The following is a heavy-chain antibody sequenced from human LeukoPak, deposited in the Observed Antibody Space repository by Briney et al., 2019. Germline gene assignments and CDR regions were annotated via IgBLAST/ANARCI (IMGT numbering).Heavy chain of an antibody. CDR3: AKDHGVYSGSDYWCWYFDY. CDR1: GFTFSSYE. D-gene: IGHD5-12*01. J-gene: IGHJ4*02. Sequence: GGSLRLSCAASGFTFSSYEMNWVRQAPGKGLEWVSYISSSGSTIYYADSVKGRFTISRDNSKNTLYLQMNSLRAEDTAVYYCAKDHGVYSGSDYWCWYFDYWGQGTLVTVSS. CDR2: ISSSGSTI. V-gene: IGHV3-48*03.